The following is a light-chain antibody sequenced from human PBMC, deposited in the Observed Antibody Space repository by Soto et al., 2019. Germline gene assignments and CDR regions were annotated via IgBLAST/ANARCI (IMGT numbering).Light chain of an antibody. Sequence: EIVMTQSQVTLSASPGERATLSCRASQTVSTNLAWYQQRPGQAPRLLIYGASTRVTGIPPSFSGSGSGTDFTLTISSLQSEDFAVYFCRQYTNWPQNFGQGTKLEIK. J-gene: IGKJ2*01. V-gene: IGKV3-15*01. CDR3: RQYTNWPQN. CDR1: QTVSTN. CDR2: GAS.